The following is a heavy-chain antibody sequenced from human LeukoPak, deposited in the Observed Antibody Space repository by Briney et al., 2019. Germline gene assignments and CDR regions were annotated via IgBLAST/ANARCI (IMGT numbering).Heavy chain of an antibody. Sequence: PGGSLRLSCAASGFTFSSYWMSWVRQAPGKGLEWVANIKQDGSEKYYVDSVKGRFTISRDNAKNSLYLQMNSLRAEDTAVYYCARDVIAVAAGSDYWGQGTLVTVSS. CDR3: ARDVIAVAAGSDY. CDR1: GFTFSSYW. V-gene: IGHV3-7*03. D-gene: IGHD6-19*01. J-gene: IGHJ4*02. CDR2: IKQDGSEK.